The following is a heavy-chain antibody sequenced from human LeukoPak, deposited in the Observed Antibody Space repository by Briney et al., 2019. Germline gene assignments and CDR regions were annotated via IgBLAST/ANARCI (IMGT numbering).Heavy chain of an antibody. J-gene: IGHJ4*02. CDR1: GGSFSGYY. D-gene: IGHD3-22*01. Sequence: SETLSLTCAVYGGSFSGYYWSWIRQPPGKGLEWIGEINHSGSTNYNPSLKSRVTISVDTSKNQFSLKLSSVTAADTAVYYCARGRYYYDSSGYLYWGQGTLVTVSS. CDR3: ARGRYYYDSSGYLY. V-gene: IGHV4-34*01. CDR2: INHSGST.